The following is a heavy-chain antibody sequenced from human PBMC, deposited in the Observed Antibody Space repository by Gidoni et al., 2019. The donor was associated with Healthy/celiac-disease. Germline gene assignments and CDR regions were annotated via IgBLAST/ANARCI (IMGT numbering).Heavy chain of an antibody. CDR1: GFTVSSNY. V-gene: IGHV3-53*01. J-gene: IGHJ4*02. Sequence: EVQLVESGGGLIQPGGSLRLSCAASGFTVSSNYMGWVRQAPGKGLEWVSVIYSGGSTYYADSVKGRFTISRDNSKNTLYLQMNSLRAEDTAVYYCARDSFHFDWLLPFDYWGQGTLVTVSS. D-gene: IGHD3-9*01. CDR2: IYSGGST. CDR3: ARDSFHFDWLLPFDY.